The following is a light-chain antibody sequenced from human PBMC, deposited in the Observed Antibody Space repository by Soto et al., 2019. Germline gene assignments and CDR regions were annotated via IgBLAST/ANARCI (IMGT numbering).Light chain of an antibody. CDR2: DTS. CDR3: QQYGTSEII. CDR1: QGLGTN. Sequence: TVMTQSPATLSVSPGERATLSCRASQGLGTNLAWYQQRPGQAPRLLIYDTSSRASGIPDRFSGSGSGTDFTLTISRLETEDFAVFYCQQYGTSEIIFGQGTRLEIK. J-gene: IGKJ5*01. V-gene: IGKV3-20*01.